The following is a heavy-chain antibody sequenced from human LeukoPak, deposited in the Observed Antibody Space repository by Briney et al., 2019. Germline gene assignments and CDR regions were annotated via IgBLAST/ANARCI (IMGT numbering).Heavy chain of an antibody. J-gene: IGHJ5*02. V-gene: IGHV1-2*02. CDR1: GYTFTGYY. Sequence: ASVKVSCKASGYTFTGYYMHWVRQAPGQGLEWMGWINPNSGGTNYAQKFQGRVTMTMNTSISTAYMELSSLRSEDTAVYYCARGRLRVPRSFDPWGQGTLVTVSS. CDR2: INPNSGGT. D-gene: IGHD3-16*01. CDR3: ARGRLRVPRSFDP.